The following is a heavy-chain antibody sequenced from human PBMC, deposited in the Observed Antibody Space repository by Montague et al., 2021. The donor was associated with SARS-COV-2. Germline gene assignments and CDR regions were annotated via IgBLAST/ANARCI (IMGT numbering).Heavy chain of an antibody. J-gene: IGHJ4*02. CDR1: GGSIAGYY. D-gene: IGHD2-2*02. CDR3: ARAQNTCFTANCVNYFDS. CDR2: VYYTGST. V-gene: IGHV4-59*01. Sequence: SETLSLTCGVSGGSIAGYYWSWIRQPPGKGLEWIGYVYYTGSTKYDPFLETRVTLSLDTPKNHFSLKLASVTAADTAVYYCARAQNTCFTANCVNYFDSWGLGALVTVPS.